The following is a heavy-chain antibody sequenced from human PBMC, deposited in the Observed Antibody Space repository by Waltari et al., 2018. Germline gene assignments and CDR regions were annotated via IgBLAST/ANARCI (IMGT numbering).Heavy chain of an antibody. CDR1: GDSVSSPSHY. D-gene: IGHD3-3*01. V-gene: IGHV4-61*03. Sequence: QVQLQESGPGLVKPSETLSLTCIVSGDSVSSPSHYWTWVRQPPGKGLEWIGYTYYTGSTKYNPSLKSRVTISADTSKNHFSLKMNSVTATDTAVYYCARALIGNYFDHWGQGTLVTVSS. CDR2: TYYTGST. CDR3: ARALIGNYFDH. J-gene: IGHJ4*02.